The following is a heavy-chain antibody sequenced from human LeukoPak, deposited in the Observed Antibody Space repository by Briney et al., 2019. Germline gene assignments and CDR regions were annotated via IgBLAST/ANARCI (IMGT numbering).Heavy chain of an antibody. D-gene: IGHD2-15*01. Sequence: GGSLRLSCAASGFTFSSYAMSWARQAPGKGLEWVSAISGSGGSTYYADSVKGRFTISRDNSKNTLYLQMNSLRAEDTAVYYCAKAHDVVVVAATRCFDYWGQGTLVTVSS. V-gene: IGHV3-23*01. J-gene: IGHJ4*02. CDR1: GFTFSSYA. CDR2: ISGSGGST. CDR3: AKAHDVVVVAATRCFDY.